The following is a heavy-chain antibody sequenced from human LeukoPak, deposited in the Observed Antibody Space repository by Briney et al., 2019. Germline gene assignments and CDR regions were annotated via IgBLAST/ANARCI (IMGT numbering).Heavy chain of an antibody. CDR3: ARDSTVTLSYGMDV. J-gene: IGHJ6*02. D-gene: IGHD4-17*01. CDR2: IKQDGSEK. Sequence: PGGSVRLSCAASGFTFSTYWMTWVRQARGKGLEGVANIKQDGSEKYYVDFVKGRFTISRDNAKNSLYLQMNSLRAEDSAVYYCARDSTVTLSYGMDVWGQGTTVTVSS. CDR1: GFTFSTYW. V-gene: IGHV3-7*03.